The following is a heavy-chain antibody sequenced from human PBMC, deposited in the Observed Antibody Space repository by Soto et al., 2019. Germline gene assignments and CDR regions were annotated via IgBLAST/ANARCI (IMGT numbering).Heavy chain of an antibody. CDR2: ISGSGDDT. Sequence: PGGCLRLSCVASGFTFSNFAMAWVRQAPGEGLEWVSAISGSGDDTFYADSMKGRFTISRDNSKDTLYLQINSLRAEDTAVYYCANPIPKTGTTFGFWGQGTLVTVSS. D-gene: IGHD1-1*01. J-gene: IGHJ4*02. V-gene: IGHV3-23*01. CDR3: ANPIPKTGTTFGF. CDR1: GFTFSNFA.